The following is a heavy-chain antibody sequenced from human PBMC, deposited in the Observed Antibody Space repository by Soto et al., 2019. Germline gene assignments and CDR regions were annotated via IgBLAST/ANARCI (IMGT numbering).Heavy chain of an antibody. J-gene: IGHJ6*02. CDR2: ISSSSSYI. D-gene: IGHD2-2*01. Sequence: GSLRLSCAASGFTFSSYSMNWVRQAPGKGLERVSSISSSSSYIYYADSVKGRFTISRDNAKNSLYLQMNSLRAEDTAVYYCATSTSCYGLCYYYGMDVWGQGTTVTVSS. CDR1: GFTFSSYS. CDR3: ATSTSCYGLCYYYGMDV. V-gene: IGHV3-21*01.